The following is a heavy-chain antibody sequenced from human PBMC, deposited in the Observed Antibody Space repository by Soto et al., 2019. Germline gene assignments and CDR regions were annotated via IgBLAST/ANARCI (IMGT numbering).Heavy chain of an antibody. V-gene: IGHV1-69*13. D-gene: IGHD2-15*01. Sequence: GASVKVSCKASGGTFSSYAISWVRQAPGQGLEWMGGIIPIFGTANYAQKFQGRVTITADESTSTAYMELSSLRSEDTAVYYCASTVVVAATLDYWGQGTLVTVSS. CDR3: ASTVVVAATLDY. CDR1: GGTFSSYA. J-gene: IGHJ4*02. CDR2: IIPIFGTA.